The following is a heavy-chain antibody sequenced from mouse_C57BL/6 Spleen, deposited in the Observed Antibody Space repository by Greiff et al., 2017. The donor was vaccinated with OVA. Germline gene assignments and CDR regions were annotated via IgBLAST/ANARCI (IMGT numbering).Heavy chain of an antibody. Sequence: VQLQQSGPELVNPGASVKISCKASGYAFSSSWMNWVKQRPGKGLEWIGRIYPGDGDTNYNGKFKGKATLTADKSSSPAYMQLSSLTSEDSAVYFCARPDSSGYWFAYWGQGTLVTVSA. J-gene: IGHJ3*01. D-gene: IGHD3-2*02. CDR2: IYPGDGDT. V-gene: IGHV1-82*01. CDR1: GYAFSSSW. CDR3: ARPDSSGYWFAY.